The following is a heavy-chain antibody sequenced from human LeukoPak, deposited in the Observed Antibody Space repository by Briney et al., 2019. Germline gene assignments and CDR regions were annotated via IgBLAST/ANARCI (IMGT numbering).Heavy chain of an antibody. CDR3: AKARGYSYGPLVV. D-gene: IGHD5-18*01. CDR1: GFTFDDYA. J-gene: IGHJ4*02. Sequence: PGGSLRLSCAASGFTFDDYAMHWVRQAPGKGLEWVSGISWNSGSIGYADSVKGRFTISRDNSKNTLYLQMNSLRAEDTAVYYCAKARGYSYGPLVVWGQGTLVTVSS. CDR2: ISWNSGSI. V-gene: IGHV3-9*01.